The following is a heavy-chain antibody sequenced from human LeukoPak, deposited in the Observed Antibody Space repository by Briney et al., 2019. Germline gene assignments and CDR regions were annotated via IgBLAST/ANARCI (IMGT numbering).Heavy chain of an antibody. CDR1: GFTFSSYA. CDR2: ISGSGGST. CDR3: AKGGSSWSDCYYYYGMDV. V-gene: IGHV3-23*01. Sequence: PGGSLRLSCAASGFTFSSYAMSWVRQAPGKGLEWVSAISGSGGSTYYADSVKGRFTISRDNSKNTLYLQMNSLRAEDTAVYYCAKGGSSWSDCYYYYGMDVWGQGTTVTVSS. J-gene: IGHJ6*02. D-gene: IGHD6-13*01.